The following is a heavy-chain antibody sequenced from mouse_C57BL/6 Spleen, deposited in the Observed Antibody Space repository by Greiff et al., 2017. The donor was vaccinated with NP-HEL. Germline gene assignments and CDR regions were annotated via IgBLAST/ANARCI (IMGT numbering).Heavy chain of an antibody. V-gene: IGHV1-22*01. CDR1: GYTFTDYN. J-gene: IGHJ3*01. CDR3: ARDDYDPWFAY. Sequence: EVQRVESGPELVKPGASVKMSCKASGYTFTDYNMHWVKQSHGKSLEWIGYINPNNGGTSYNQKFKGKATLTVNKSSSTAYMELRSLTSEDSAVYYCARDDYDPWFAYWGQGTLVTVSA. D-gene: IGHD2-4*01. CDR2: INPNNGGT.